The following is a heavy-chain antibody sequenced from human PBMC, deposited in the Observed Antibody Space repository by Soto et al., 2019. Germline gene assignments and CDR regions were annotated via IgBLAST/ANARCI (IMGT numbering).Heavy chain of an antibody. CDR1: GFTFSSYA. J-gene: IGHJ3*02. Sequence: GGSLRLSCAASGFTFSSYAMSWVRQAPGKGLEWVSAISGSGGSTYYADSVKGRFTISRDNSKNTLYLQMNSLRAEDTAVYYCAKQAPSLVPAEDAFDIWGQGTMVTVSS. CDR2: ISGSGGST. CDR3: AKQAPSLVPAEDAFDI. D-gene: IGHD2-2*01. V-gene: IGHV3-23*01.